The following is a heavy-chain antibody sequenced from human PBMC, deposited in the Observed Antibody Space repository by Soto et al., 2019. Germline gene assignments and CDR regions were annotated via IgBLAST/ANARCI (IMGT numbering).Heavy chain of an antibody. V-gene: IGHV1-8*01. CDR1: VSTFTSYE. CDR3: AREREGIAVAGTEVGY. CDR2: MNPNSGNT. J-gene: IGHJ4*02. Sequence: ASVKVSCQASVSTFTSYEINWVRQATGQGLEWMGWMNPNSGNTRYAQKFQGRGTMTRNTSISTADMELRSLRSDDTAVYYCAREREGIAVAGTEVGYWGQGTLVTVSS. D-gene: IGHD6-19*01.